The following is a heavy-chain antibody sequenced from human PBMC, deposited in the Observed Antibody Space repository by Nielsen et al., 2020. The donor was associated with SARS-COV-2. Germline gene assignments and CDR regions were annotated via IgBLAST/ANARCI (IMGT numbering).Heavy chain of an antibody. CDR1: GHTFTSYY. CDR3: ARPHAGSYSPYYFDY. J-gene: IGHJ4*02. V-gene: IGHV1-46*01. D-gene: IGHD1-26*01. CDR2: INPSGGST. Sequence: ASVKVSCKASGHTFTSYYMHWVRQAPGQGLEWMGIINPSGGSTSYAQKFQGRVTMTRDTSTSTVYMELSSLRSEDTAVYYCARPHAGSYSPYYFDYWGQGTLVTVSS.